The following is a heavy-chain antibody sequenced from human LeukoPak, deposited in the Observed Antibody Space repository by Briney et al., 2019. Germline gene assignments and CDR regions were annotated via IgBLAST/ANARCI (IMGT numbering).Heavy chain of an antibody. CDR2: ISHSGST. V-gene: IGHV4-34*01. Sequence: PSETLSLTCAVYGGSFSDYFWSWTRQPPGKGLEWIGEISHSGSTTYNPSLRSRVTISGDTSKKQFSLKLSSVTAADTAVYYCVTYYYGSSAPKRNYWGQGILVTASS. CDR3: VTYYYGSSAPKRNY. J-gene: IGHJ4*02. CDR1: GGSFSDYF. D-gene: IGHD3-22*01.